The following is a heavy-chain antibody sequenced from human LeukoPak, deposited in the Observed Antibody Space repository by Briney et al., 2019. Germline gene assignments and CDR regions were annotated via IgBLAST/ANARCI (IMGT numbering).Heavy chain of an antibody. V-gene: IGHV3-15*01. CDR3: TRPAGGGYDYVDY. D-gene: IGHD5-12*01. CDR1: GFTFSNAW. Sequence: GGSLRLSCAASGFTFSNAWMSWVRQAPGQGLEWVARIKSKTDGETTDYAAPVKGRFTISRDDSKNTLYLQMNSLKTEDTAVYYCTRPAGGGYDYVDYWGQGTLVTVSS. J-gene: IGHJ4*02. CDR2: IKSKTDGETT.